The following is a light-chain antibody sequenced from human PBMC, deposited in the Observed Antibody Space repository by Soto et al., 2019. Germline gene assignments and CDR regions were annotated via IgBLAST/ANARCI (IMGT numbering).Light chain of an antibody. J-gene: IGKJ2*01. CDR3: QQRSNWPLYT. CDR1: QSVSSS. V-gene: IGKV3-11*01. Sequence: EIVLTQSPATLSLSPGERATLSCRASQSVSSSLAWYQQKPGQAPRLLIYDASTRATGIPARFSGSGSGTDFTLAISSLEPEDFALYYCQQRSNWPLYTFGQGTKLEIK. CDR2: DAS.